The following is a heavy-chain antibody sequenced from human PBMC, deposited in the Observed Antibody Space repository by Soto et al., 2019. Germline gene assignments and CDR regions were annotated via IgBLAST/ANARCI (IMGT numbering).Heavy chain of an antibody. CDR2: ISSSSTI. Sequence: GGSLRLSCAASGFTFSSYSMNWVRQAPGKGLEWVSYISSSSTIYYADSVKGRFTISRDNAKNSLYLQMNSLRAEDTAVYYCARGGRLGDYFDYWGQGTLVTVSS. J-gene: IGHJ4*02. CDR1: GFTFSSYS. V-gene: IGHV3-48*01. CDR3: ARGGRLGDYFDY. D-gene: IGHD3-10*01.